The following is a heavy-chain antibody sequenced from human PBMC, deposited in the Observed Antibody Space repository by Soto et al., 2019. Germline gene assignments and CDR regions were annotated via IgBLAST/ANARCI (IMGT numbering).Heavy chain of an antibody. D-gene: IGHD3-22*01. Sequence: GASVKVSCKASGYTFTSYGISWVRQAPGQGLEWMGWISAYNGNTNYAQKLQGRVTMTTDTSTSTAYMELRSLRSDDTAVYYCARETLVATTTAPNRYGMDVWGQGTTVTVSS. CDR1: GYTFTSYG. CDR3: ARETLVATTTAPNRYGMDV. CDR2: ISAYNGNT. J-gene: IGHJ6*02. V-gene: IGHV1-18*01.